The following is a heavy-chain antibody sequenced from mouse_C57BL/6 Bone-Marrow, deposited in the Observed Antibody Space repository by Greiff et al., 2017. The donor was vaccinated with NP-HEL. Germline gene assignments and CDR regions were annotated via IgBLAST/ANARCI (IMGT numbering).Heavy chain of an antibody. D-gene: IGHD2-3*01. CDR3: TTYDGYYLFMDY. CDR1: GFNIKDDY. J-gene: IGHJ4*01. V-gene: IGHV14-4*01. Sequence: EVKLQQSGAELVRPGASVKLSCTASGFNIKDDYMHWVKQRPEQGLEWIGWIDPENGDTEYASKFQGKATITADTSSNTAYLQLSSLTSEDTAVYYCTTYDGYYLFMDYWGQGTSVTVSS. CDR2: IDPENGDT.